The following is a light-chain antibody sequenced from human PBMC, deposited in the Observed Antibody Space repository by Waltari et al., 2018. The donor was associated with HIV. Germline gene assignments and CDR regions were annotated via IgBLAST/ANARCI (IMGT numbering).Light chain of an antibody. J-gene: IGKJ1*01. Sequence: DIQITQSPSTLSASVGDRVTVTFRASQSVNTWLAWYQQSPGKAPKLLISKASSLPSGVPSRFSGSGSGTEFTLTITSLQPDDFAMYYCQQYNSYPWTFGQGTKLDIK. V-gene: IGKV1-5*03. CDR2: KAS. CDR3: QQYNSYPWT. CDR1: QSVNTW.